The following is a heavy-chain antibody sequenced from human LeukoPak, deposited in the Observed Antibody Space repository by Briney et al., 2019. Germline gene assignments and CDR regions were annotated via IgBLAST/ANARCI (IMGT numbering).Heavy chain of an antibody. D-gene: IGHD2-2*01. CDR2: IIPIFGTA. CDR3: VGGTSGALDY. J-gene: IGHJ4*02. V-gene: IGHV1-69*13. CDR1: GGTFSSYA. Sequence: SVKVSCKASGGTFSSYAISWVRQAPGQGLEWMGGIIPIFGTANYAQKFQDRVTITADESTSTAYMELSSLRSEDTAVYYCVGGTSGALDYWGQGTLVTVSS.